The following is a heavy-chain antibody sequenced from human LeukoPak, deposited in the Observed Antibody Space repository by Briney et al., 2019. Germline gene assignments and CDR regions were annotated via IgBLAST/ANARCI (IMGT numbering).Heavy chain of an antibody. CDR1: GFTVSSNY. CDR2: ISRSGEST. Sequence: GGSLRLSCAASGFTVSSNYMSWVRQAPGKGLEWVSSISRSGESTFYADSVRGRFTISRDNSKNTVSLQMESLRAEDTALYYCAKDYAVGSIDYWDQGTLVTVSS. D-gene: IGHD3-16*01. CDR3: AKDYAVGSIDY. J-gene: IGHJ4*02. V-gene: IGHV3-23*01.